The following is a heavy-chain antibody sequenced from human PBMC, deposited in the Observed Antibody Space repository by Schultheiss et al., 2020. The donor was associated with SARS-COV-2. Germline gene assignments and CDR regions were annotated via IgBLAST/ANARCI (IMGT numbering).Heavy chain of an antibody. V-gene: IGHV4-39*07. CDR2: INHSGST. CDR1: GGSISSGSYY. D-gene: IGHD3-22*01. Sequence: SETLSLTCTVSGGSISSGSYYWSWVRQPPGKGLEWIGEINHSGSTNYNPSLKSRVTISVDTSKNQFSLKLSSVTAADTAVYYCARFGGYYYDSTVYHWGQGTLVTVSS. J-gene: IGHJ5*02. CDR3: ARFGGYYYDSTVYH.